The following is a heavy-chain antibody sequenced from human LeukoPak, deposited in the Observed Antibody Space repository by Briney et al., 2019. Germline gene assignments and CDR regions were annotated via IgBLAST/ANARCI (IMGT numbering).Heavy chain of an antibody. CDR2: IRSKAYGGTT. D-gene: IGHD2-15*01. CDR3: TRDTAGYCSGGSCS. CDR1: GFTFGDYA. J-gene: IGHJ5*02. Sequence: GGSLRHSCTASGFTFGDYAMSWVRQAPGKGLEWVGFIRSKAYGGTTEYAASVKGRFTISRDDSKSIAYLQMNSLKTEDTAVYYCTRDTAGYCSGGSCSLGQGTLVTVSS. V-gene: IGHV3-49*04.